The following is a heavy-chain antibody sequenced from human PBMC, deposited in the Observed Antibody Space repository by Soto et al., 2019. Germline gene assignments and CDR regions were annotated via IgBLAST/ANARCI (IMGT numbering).Heavy chain of an antibody. V-gene: IGHV5-51*01. D-gene: IGHD5-12*01. CDR3: ARLKRDGYNCSPLYD. J-gene: IGHJ4*02. Sequence: PGESLKISCKGSGYSFTSYWIGWVRQMPGKGLEWMGIIYPGDSDTRYSPSFQGQVTISADKSISTAYLQWSSLKASDTAMYYCARLKRDGYNCSPLYDWGKGTLVTVSS. CDR2: IYPGDSDT. CDR1: GYSFTSYW.